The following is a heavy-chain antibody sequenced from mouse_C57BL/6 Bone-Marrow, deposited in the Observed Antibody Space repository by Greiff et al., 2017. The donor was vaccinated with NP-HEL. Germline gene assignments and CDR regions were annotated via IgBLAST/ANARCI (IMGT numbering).Heavy chain of an antibody. Sequence: EVQRVESGPGLVKPSQSLSLTCSVTGYSITSGYYWNWIRQFPGNKLEWMGYISYDGSNNYNPSLKNRISITRDTSKNQFFLKLNSVTTEDTATYYCAPIYYGYPAWFAYWGQGTLVTVSA. CDR3: APIYYGYPAWFAY. D-gene: IGHD2-2*01. CDR2: ISYDGSN. J-gene: IGHJ3*01. CDR1: GYSITSGYY. V-gene: IGHV3-6*01.